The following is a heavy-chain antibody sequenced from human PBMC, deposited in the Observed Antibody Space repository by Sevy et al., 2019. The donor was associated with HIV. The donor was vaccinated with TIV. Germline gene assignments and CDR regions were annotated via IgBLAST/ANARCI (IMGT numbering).Heavy chain of an antibody. CDR1: GFTFSSYS. J-gene: IGHJ4*02. Sequence: GGSLRLSCAASGFTFSSYSMNWVRQAPGKGLEWVSSISSSSSYIYYADSVKGRCTISRDNGKNSLYLQMNSLRAEDTAVYYCARVGPTYQLLPFDYWGQGTLVTVSS. V-gene: IGHV3-21*01. D-gene: IGHD2-2*01. CDR2: ISSSSSYI. CDR3: ARVGPTYQLLPFDY.